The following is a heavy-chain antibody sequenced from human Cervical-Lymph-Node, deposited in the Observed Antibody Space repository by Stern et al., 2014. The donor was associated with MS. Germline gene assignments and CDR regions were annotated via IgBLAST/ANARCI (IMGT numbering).Heavy chain of an antibody. CDR3: ATRLFSGYELVHGFDV. Sequence: EVQLVQSGAEVIKPGAPVKISCKGSGYNFSTNWIGWVRQMPGQGLEWMGIIHPGDAPTNYGPSFPVQVTISADNSNNTAYLQGRSLKSSDTAMYYCATRLFSGYELVHGFDVWGQGTLVTVSS. V-gene: IGHV5-51*01. J-gene: IGHJ3*01. CDR2: IHPGDAPT. D-gene: IGHD5-12*01. CDR1: GYNFSTNW.